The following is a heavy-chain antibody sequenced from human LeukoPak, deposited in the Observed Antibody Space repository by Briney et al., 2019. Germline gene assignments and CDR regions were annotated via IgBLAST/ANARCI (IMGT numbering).Heavy chain of an antibody. CDR1: GFTFSSYD. CDR2: ISGGGRST. D-gene: IGHD3-16*01. J-gene: IGHJ5*02. V-gene: IGHV3-23*01. CDR3: AKRTPGQDPPAYVS. Sequence: QPGGSLRLSCAASGFTFSSYDMSWVRQGPGKGLEWLSAISGGGRSTYYADSVKGRITISRDNSKNILYLQINSLRVEDTALYYCAKRTPGQDPPAYVSWGLGTLVTVSS.